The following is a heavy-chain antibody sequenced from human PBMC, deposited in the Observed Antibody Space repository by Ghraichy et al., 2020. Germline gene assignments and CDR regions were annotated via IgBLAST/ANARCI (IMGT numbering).Heavy chain of an antibody. Sequence: TLSLTCAVYGGSFSGYYWSWIRQPPGKGLEWIGEINHSGSTNYNPSLKSRVTISVDTSKNQFSLKLSSVTAADTALYYCATNWGTGHYFDYWGQGTLVTVSS. CDR2: INHSGST. CDR3: ATNWGTGHYFDY. J-gene: IGHJ4*02. V-gene: IGHV4-34*01. D-gene: IGHD7-27*01. CDR1: GGSFSGYY.